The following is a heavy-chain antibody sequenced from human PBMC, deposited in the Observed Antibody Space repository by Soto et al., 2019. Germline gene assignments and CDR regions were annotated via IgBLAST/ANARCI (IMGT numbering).Heavy chain of an antibody. CDR2: MNPNSGNT. Sequence: ASVKVSCKASGYTFTSYDINCVRQATGQVLEWMGWMNPNSGNTGYAQKFQGRVTMTRNTSISTAYMELSSLRSEDTAVYYCARGWGVGGGRVQLWLYYYYYGMDVWGQGTTVTVSS. J-gene: IGHJ6*02. CDR1: GYTFTSYD. CDR3: ARGWGVGGGRVQLWLYYYYYGMDV. D-gene: IGHD5-18*01. V-gene: IGHV1-8*01.